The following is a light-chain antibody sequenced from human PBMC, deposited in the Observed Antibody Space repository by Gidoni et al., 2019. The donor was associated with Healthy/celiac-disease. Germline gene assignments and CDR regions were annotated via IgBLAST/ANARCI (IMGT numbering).Light chain of an antibody. J-gene: IGKJ4*01. CDR1: QGISNY. CDR3: QKYNSAPPLT. V-gene: IGKV1-27*01. CDR2: AAS. Sequence: DIQMTQSPSSLSASVGDRVTITCRASQGISNYLAWYQQKPGKVPKLLIYAASTLQSGVPSRLRGSGSGTDFNLTISSLQPEDVATYYCQKYNSAPPLTFGGGTKVEIK.